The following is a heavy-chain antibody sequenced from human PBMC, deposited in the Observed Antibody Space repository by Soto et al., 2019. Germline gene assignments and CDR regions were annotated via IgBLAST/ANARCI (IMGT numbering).Heavy chain of an antibody. J-gene: IGHJ6*02. V-gene: IGHV4-4*02. Sequence: SETLSLTCAVSGDSISSTFWWTWVRQSPGKGLEWIGEVYHTGNTRYNPSLKSRVTISVDKPNNQFSLKLTSMTGADTAVYYCAGSGYYHNSGMDVWGQGTTVTVSS. D-gene: IGHD3-22*01. CDR1: GDSISSTFW. CDR3: AGSGYYHNSGMDV. CDR2: VYHTGNT.